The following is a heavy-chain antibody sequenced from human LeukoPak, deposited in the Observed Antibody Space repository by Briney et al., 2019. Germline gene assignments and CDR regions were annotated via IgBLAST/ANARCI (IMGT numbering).Heavy chain of an antibody. V-gene: IGHV3-23*01. Sequence: GGSLRLPCAASGFTFNIYAMSWVRQAPGKGLEWVSGIGGSGGSTYYADSVKGLFTISRDNSKNTLYLQMNSLRAEDTAVYYCAKYGDGYPYFFDYWGQGALVTVSS. D-gene: IGHD5-24*01. CDR3: AKYGDGYPYFFDY. J-gene: IGHJ4*02. CDR1: GFTFNIYA. CDR2: IGGSGGST.